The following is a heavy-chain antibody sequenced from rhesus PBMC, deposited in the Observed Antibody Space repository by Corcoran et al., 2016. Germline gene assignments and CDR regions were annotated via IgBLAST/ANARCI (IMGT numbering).Heavy chain of an antibody. V-gene: IGHV4-122*02. J-gene: IGHJ4*01. CDR3: ARAGSYYFDY. D-gene: IGHD3-16*01. CDR2: ITYSGST. CDR1: GYSISGYY. Sequence: QVQLQESGPGLVKPSETLSLTCAVSGYSISGYYWSWNRQAPGKGLEWIGYITYSGSTSYNPSLKSRVTISRDTSKNQFSLKLSSVTAADTAVYYCARAGSYYFDYWGQGVLVTVSS.